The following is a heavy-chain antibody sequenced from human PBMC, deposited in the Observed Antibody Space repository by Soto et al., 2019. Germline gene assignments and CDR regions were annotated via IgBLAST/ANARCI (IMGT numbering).Heavy chain of an antibody. J-gene: IGHJ4*02. V-gene: IGHV3-21*01. CDR1: GFTFSTYN. Sequence: VQLVESGGGLVKPGGSLRLSCAASGFTFSTYNMNWVRQAPGRGLEWVSSISTSSTYIYYADSVKGRFTISRDNAKNSLYLQMNSLRAEDTAVYYCVRTGATMASYWGQGTLVTVSS. D-gene: IGHD3-10*01. CDR3: VRTGATMASY. CDR2: ISTSSTYI.